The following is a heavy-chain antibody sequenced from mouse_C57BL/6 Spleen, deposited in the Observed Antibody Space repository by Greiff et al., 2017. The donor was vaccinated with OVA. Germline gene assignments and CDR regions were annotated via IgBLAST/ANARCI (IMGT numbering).Heavy chain of an antibody. CDR1: GYSITSGYD. CDR2: ISYSGST. V-gene: IGHV3-1*01. Sequence: EVKLQESGPGMVKPSQSLSLTCPVTGYSITSGYDWHWIRPFPGNKLEWMGYISYSGSTNYNPSLTSRISITHDTSKNHFFLKLNSVTTEDTAKYNGAREITTGVAKDCDGWGTGTTVTVSS. D-gene: IGHD1-1*01. J-gene: IGHJ1*03. CDR3: AREITTGVAKDCDG.